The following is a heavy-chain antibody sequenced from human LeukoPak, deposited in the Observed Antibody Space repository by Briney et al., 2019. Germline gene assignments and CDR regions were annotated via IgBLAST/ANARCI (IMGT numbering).Heavy chain of an antibody. V-gene: IGHV3-23*01. CDR1: GFTFNNYA. D-gene: IGHD2-2*01. Sequence: GGSLRLSCAASGFTFNNYAMSWVRQAPGKGLEWVSAISGRGDCTYYADSVKGRFTISRDNSKNTLSLQMSSLRPEDTAVYYCAKSDCTYITCYVLDYWGQGTLVTVSS. CDR2: ISGRGDCT. CDR3: AKSDCTYITCYVLDY. J-gene: IGHJ4*02.